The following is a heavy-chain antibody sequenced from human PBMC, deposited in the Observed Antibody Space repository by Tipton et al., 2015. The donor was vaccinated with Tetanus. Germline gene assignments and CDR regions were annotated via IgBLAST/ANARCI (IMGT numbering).Heavy chain of an antibody. D-gene: IGHD3-3*01. V-gene: IGHV4-39*01. Sequence: PTCTVSGDSISGGSYYWAWIRQPPGKGLEWIGSIYESGDTYYIPSLKSRVTISVDTSKNQFSLKLNSMTATDTAVYFCARHQSGYFTPFDYWGQGTLVTVSS. J-gene: IGHJ4*02. CDR3: ARHQSGYFTPFDY. CDR1: GDSISGGSYY. CDR2: IYESGDT.